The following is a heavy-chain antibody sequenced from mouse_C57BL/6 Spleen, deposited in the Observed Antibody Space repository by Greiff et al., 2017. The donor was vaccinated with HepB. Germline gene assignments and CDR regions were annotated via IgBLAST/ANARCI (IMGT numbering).Heavy chain of an antibody. Sequence: EVKLMESGPGLVKPSQSLSLTCSVTGYSITSGYYWNWIRQFPGNKLEWMGYISYDGSNNYNPALKNRISITRDTSKNQFFLKLNSVTTEDTATYYCAREVIYRNFDYWGQGTTLTVSS. CDR2: ISYDGSN. CDR3: AREVIYRNFDY. J-gene: IGHJ2*01. CDR1: GYSITSGYY. V-gene: IGHV3-6*01. D-gene: IGHD2-1*01.